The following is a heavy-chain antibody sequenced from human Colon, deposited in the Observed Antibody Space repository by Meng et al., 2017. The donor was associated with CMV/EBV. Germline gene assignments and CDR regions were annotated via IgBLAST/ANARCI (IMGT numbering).Heavy chain of an antibody. Sequence: SETLCLTYTVSGGSISSGGYYWSCIRQHPGKGLEWIVYIYYSGSTYYNPSLKSRVAISVDTSKNHFSLKLISVTAADTAVYYCASSRVQVVGRGYDTFDYWGQGTLVTVSS. J-gene: IGHJ4*02. V-gene: IGHV4-31*03. CDR3: ASSRVQVVGRGYDTFDY. CDR1: GGSISSGGYY. CDR2: IYYSGST. D-gene: IGHD3-22*01.